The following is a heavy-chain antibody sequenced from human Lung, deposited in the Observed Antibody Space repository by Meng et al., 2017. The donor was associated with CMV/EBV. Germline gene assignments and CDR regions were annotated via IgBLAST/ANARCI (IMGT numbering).Heavy chain of an antibody. D-gene: IGHD3-22*01. CDR2: INPDGGTT. V-gene: IGHV1-46*01. CDR1: GYTFITYY. J-gene: IGHJ3*01. Sequence: AXVXVSXXASGYTFITYYIHWVRQAPGQGLEWMGRINPDGGTTKYSQKFQGGVTLTSDTSTNTVYMELSRLRYEDTAVYYCARDLGGYDAFDVWGQGTMVTVSS. CDR3: ARDLGGYDAFDV.